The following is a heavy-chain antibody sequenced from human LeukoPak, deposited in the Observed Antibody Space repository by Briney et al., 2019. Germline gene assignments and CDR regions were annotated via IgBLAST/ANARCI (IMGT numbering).Heavy chain of an antibody. CDR3: ARDPSYRGHFDY. CDR2: IYASGTT. Sequence: SETLSLTCTVSGGSINNYYWSWIRQPAGKGLEWIGRIYASGTTDYNPSLGSRLTMSVDTSKNQFSLILSSVTAADTAVYYCARDPSYRGHFDYWGRGTLVTVSS. J-gene: IGHJ4*02. D-gene: IGHD1-14*01. V-gene: IGHV4-4*07. CDR1: GGSINNYY.